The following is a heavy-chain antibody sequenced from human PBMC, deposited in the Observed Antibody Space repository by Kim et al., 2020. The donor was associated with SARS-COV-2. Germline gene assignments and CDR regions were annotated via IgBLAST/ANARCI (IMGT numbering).Heavy chain of an antibody. V-gene: IGHV3-73*01. CDR2: IRDKADNYAT. D-gene: IGHD1-26*01. CDR1: GFTFSVST. Sequence: GGSLRLSCAASGFTFSVSTMHWVRQVSGKGLEWVGHIRDKADNYATAYAASVKGRFTISRDDSKNTAYLQMNSLKTEDTAVYYCTRHISIVGSTGVGWGQGTLVTVSS. CDR3: TRHISIVGSTGVG. J-gene: IGHJ4*02.